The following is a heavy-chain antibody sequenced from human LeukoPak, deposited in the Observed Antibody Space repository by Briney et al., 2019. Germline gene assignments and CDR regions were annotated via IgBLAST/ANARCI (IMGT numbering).Heavy chain of an antibody. Sequence: PGGSLRLSCAASGFTVSSIYMNWVRQALGKGLEWVSSISSSSTYIYYADSVKGRFTISRDNAKNSLYLQMNSLRAEDTAVYYCARGRWYCSGGSCFTDAFDIWGQGTMVTVSS. CDR2: ISSSSTYI. CDR1: GFTVSSIY. V-gene: IGHV3-21*01. D-gene: IGHD2-15*01. CDR3: ARGRWYCSGGSCFTDAFDI. J-gene: IGHJ3*02.